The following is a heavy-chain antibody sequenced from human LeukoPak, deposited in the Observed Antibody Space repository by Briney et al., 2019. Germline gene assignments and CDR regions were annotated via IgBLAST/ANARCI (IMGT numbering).Heavy chain of an antibody. J-gene: IGHJ4*02. CDR1: GGSISSGGYY. D-gene: IGHD5-12*01. Sequence: SETLSLTCTVSGGSISSGGYYWSWIRQHPGKGLEWIGYIYYSGSTYYNPSLKSRVTISVDTSKNQFSLKLSSVTAADTAVYYCARVRSGYDRDFDYWGQGTLVTVS. CDR3: ARVRSGYDRDFDY. V-gene: IGHV4-31*03. CDR2: IYYSGST.